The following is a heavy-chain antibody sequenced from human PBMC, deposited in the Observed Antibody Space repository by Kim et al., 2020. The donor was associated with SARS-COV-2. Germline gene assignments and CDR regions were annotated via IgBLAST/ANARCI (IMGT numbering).Heavy chain of an antibody. D-gene: IGHD2-15*01. J-gene: IGHJ6*02. CDR1: GDSINTRHYY. Sequence: SETLSLTCTVSGDSINTRHYYWTWIRQSPGTGLEWIGSIYYSGRTDYNPSLKSRVTISVDTSKNQFSLKMKSVTAADTSVYYCARHVRCPTFIGVVGLDVWGQGTTVTVSS. CDR2: IYYSGRT. V-gene: IGHV4-39*01. CDR3: ARHVRCPTFIGVVGLDV.